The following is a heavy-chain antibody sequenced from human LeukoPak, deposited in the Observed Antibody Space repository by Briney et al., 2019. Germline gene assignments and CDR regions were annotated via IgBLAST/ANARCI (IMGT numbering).Heavy chain of an antibody. J-gene: IGHJ6*02. CDR2: IKSKTDGGTT. V-gene: IGHV3-15*01. CDR1: GFTFRNAW. CDR3: TTDRGYCSGGRCYNNYCYYGMDV. D-gene: IGHD2-15*01. Sequence: PGGSLRLSCAASGFTFRNAWMSWVRQAPGKGLEWVGRIKSKTDGGTTDYAAPVKGRFTISRDDSKNTLYLQMNSLKTVDTAVYYCTTDRGYCSGGRCYNNYCYYGMDVWGQGTTVTVSS.